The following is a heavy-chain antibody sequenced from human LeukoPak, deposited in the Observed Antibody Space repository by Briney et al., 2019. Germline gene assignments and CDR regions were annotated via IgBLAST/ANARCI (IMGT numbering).Heavy chain of an antibody. CDR3: ARAPYFESSGPL. CDR2: IRQDGAEK. D-gene: IGHD3-22*01. Sequence: PGGSLRLSCAASGFTFSNHWMIWVRQAPGKGLEWVANIRQDGAEKYYLDSVKGRFTISRDNAKNSVYLEMNSLRVEDTAVYFCARAPYFESSGPLWGQGTLVTVSS. CDR1: GFTFSNHW. V-gene: IGHV3-7*01. J-gene: IGHJ4*02.